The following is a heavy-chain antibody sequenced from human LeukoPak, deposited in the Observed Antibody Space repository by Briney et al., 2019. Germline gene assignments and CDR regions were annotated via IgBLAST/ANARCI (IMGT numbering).Heavy chain of an antibody. CDR3: ARVNVVVTAMVY. V-gene: IGHV3-48*03. Sequence: GGSLRLSCAASGFTFTNYEMNWVRQAPGKGLEWVSYMSNTGTSIYYSDSVKGRFTISRDNATNSLYLQMNSLRAEDTAVYYCARVNVVVTAMVYWGQGTLVTVSS. CDR2: MSNTGTSI. J-gene: IGHJ4*02. D-gene: IGHD2-21*02. CDR1: GFTFTNYE.